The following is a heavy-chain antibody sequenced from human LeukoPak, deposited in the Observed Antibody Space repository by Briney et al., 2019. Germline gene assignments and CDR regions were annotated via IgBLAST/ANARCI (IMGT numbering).Heavy chain of an antibody. J-gene: IGHJ4*02. V-gene: IGHV3-23*01. CDR3: VRGDLRLPRSTPDC. Sequence: PGGSLRLSCAASGFTFSSYAMSWVRQAPGKGLEWVSGISGSGGSTYYADSAKGRFTISRDNAMNTLYLQMNSLRGEDTAVYYCVRGDLRLPRSTPDCWGQGTLVTVSS. CDR2: ISGSGGST. CDR1: GFTFSSYA. D-gene: IGHD5/OR15-5a*01.